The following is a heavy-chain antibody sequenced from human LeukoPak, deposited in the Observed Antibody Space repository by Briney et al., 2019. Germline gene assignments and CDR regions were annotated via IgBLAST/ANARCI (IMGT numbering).Heavy chain of an antibody. CDR3: ASSPPTGTTWYFDL. V-gene: IGHV3-64*01. Sequence: GGSLRLSCAASGFTFSTYAMHWVRQAPGKGLEYVSAISSDGGSTYYANSVKGRFTISRDNSRNTLYLQMGSPRAEDMAVYYCASSPPTGTTWYFDLWGRGTLVTVSS. CDR1: GFTFSTYA. CDR2: ISSDGGST. D-gene: IGHD1-7*01. J-gene: IGHJ2*01.